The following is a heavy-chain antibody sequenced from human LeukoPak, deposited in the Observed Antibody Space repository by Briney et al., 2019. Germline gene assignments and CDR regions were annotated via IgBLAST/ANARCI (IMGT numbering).Heavy chain of an antibody. D-gene: IGHD5-18*01. CDR1: GYSFTSYW. CDR3: ARHEPDTAMVLADY. CDR2: IYPGDSDT. J-gene: IGHJ4*02. V-gene: IGHV5-51*01. Sequence: GESLKISCKGSGYSFTSYWIGWVRQMPGKDLEWMGIIYPGDSDTRYSPSFQGQVTISADKSISTAYLQWSSLKASDTAMYYCARHEPDTAMVLADYWGQGTLGTVSS.